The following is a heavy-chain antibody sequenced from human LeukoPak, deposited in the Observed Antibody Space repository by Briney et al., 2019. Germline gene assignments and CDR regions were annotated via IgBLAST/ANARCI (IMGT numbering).Heavy chain of an antibody. CDR3: AKRVPDY. D-gene: IGHD1-1*01. J-gene: IGHJ4*02. Sequence: GRSLRLSCAASGFTLSSYGTRWVRPAPGEGLEWVAVISHDGSNTYYADSVKGRFTISRDNSKNTLYLQMNSLRAEDTAVYYCAKRVPDYWGQGTLVTVS. CDR2: ISHDGSNT. CDR1: GFTLSSYG. V-gene: IGHV3-30*18.